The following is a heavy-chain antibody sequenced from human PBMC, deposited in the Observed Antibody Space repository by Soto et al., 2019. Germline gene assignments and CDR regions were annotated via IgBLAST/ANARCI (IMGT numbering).Heavy chain of an antibody. J-gene: IGHJ4*02. CDR1: GFTFDDYA. Sequence: EVQLVESGGGLVQPGRSLRLSCAASGFTFDDYAMHWVRQVPGKGLEWVSGISWNSASIGYADSVKGRFTISRDNAKNSLYLQMNSLRAGDTALYYCARDAGSGIVSFTALDFWGQGTLVTVSS. CDR2: ISWNSASI. D-gene: IGHD1-26*01. CDR3: ARDAGSGIVSFTALDF. V-gene: IGHV3-9*01.